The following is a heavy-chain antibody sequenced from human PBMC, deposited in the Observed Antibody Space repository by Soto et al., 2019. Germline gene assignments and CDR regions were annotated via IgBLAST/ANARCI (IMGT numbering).Heavy chain of an antibody. Sequence: GLEWMGDIYPGDSDIRYSPSFRGQVTISADKSITTAYLEMKRLRADDTAVYYCAKGSQYDILTAHHAFESWGQGTLVTVSS. D-gene: IGHD3-9*01. CDR2: IYPGDSDI. V-gene: IGHV5-51*01. J-gene: IGHJ4*02. CDR3: AKGSQYDILTAHHAFES.